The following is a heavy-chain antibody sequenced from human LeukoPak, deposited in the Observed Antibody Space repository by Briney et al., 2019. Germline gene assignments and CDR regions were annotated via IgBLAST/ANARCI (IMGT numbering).Heavy chain of an antibody. CDR1: GGSITSYY. J-gene: IGHJ6*02. D-gene: IGHD3-16*01. Sequence: SETLSLTCTVSGGSITSYYWSWIRQPAGKGLERIGRIYVSGSTNYNPSLKSRVTMSGDTSKNQISLKLRSVTAADTAVYYCARDMMAIIGYYYLMDVWGQGTTVIVSS. CDR3: ARDMMAIIGYYYLMDV. CDR2: IYVSGST. V-gene: IGHV4-4*07.